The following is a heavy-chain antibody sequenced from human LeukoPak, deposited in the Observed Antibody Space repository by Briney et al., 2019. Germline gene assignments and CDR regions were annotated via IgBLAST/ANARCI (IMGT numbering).Heavy chain of an antibody. CDR3: ARGLEQWLVRWFDP. Sequence: SQTLSLTCAISGDSVSSNSAAWNWIRQSPSRGLEWLGRTYYRSKWYNDYAVSVKSRITINPDTSMNQFSLQLNSVTPEDTAVYYCARGLEQWLVRWFDPWGQGTLVTVSS. V-gene: IGHV6-1*01. CDR1: GDSVSSNSAA. CDR2: TYYRSKWYN. J-gene: IGHJ5*02. D-gene: IGHD6-19*01.